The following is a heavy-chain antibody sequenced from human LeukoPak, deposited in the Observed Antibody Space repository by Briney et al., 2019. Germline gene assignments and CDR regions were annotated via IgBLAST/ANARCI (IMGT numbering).Heavy chain of an antibody. CDR3: AKDTSIGKYCTNGVCSPFDY. V-gene: IGHV3-23*01. Sequence: PGGSPRLSCAGSGFTFSSYAMSWVRQAPGQGLEWVSVISDSGDYTSYADSVRGRFTISRDNSRNTLYLQMISLRPEDTAVYYCAKDTSIGKYCTNGVCSPFDYWGQGALVTVSS. CDR2: ISDSGDYT. CDR1: GFTFSSYA. J-gene: IGHJ4*02. D-gene: IGHD2-8*01.